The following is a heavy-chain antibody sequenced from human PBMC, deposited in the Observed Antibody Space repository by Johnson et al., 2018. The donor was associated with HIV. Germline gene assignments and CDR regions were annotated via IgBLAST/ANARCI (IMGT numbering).Heavy chain of an antibody. CDR2: MWYDGTNK. D-gene: IGHD2-15*01. CDR3: AIQRSGGKGGGAFDI. Sequence: QVQLVESGGGVVQPGRSLRLSCAASGFTLDDYAMHWVRQPPGKGLEWVAVMWYDGTNKNYADSVKGRFTISRDNSKNTLYLQMNSLRAEDTAVYYCAIQRSGGKGGGAFDIWGQGTMVTVSS. V-gene: IGHV3-30*01. J-gene: IGHJ3*02. CDR1: GFTLDDYA.